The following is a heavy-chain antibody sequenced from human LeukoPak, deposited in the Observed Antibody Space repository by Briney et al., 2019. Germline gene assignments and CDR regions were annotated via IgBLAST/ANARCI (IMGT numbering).Heavy chain of an antibody. CDR1: NGSFSGFS. CDR3: ARGDPGGYYYMDV. D-gene: IGHD1-26*01. Sequence: SETLSLTCAVYNGSFSGFSWSWIRQPPGKGLEWIGEINDGGSYNYNPSLKSRVTISVDTSKNQFSLKLSSVTAADTAVYYCARGDPGGYYYMDVWGKGTTVTVSS. J-gene: IGHJ6*03. V-gene: IGHV4-34*01. CDR2: INDGGSY.